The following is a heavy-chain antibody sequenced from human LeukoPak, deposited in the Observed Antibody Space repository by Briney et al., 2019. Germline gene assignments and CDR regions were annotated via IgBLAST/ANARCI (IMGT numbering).Heavy chain of an antibody. CDR2: ISSSGRTI. CDR3: ARDLSSGWLTADY. CDR1: GFGFSDYY. V-gene: IGHV3-11*01. Sequence: GGSLRLSCAASGFGFSDYYMHWIRQAPGKGLEWVSYISSSGRTIYYADSVEGRFTISRDNAKNTLYLQMTSLRVEDTAMFYCARDLSSGWLTADYWGQGTPVTVSS. D-gene: IGHD6-19*01. J-gene: IGHJ4*02.